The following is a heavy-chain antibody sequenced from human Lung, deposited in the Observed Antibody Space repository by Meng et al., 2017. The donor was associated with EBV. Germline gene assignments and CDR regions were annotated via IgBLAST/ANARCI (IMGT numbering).Heavy chain of an antibody. J-gene: IGHJ5*02. D-gene: IGHD4-23*01. V-gene: IGHV4-30-4*01. CDR2: IYYSGST. Sequence: VQSRDAGQGLGKPSQPPSLTCTVCGCSISSCGYYLSWIRQHPGKGLEWIGYIYYSGSTYYNPSLKSRVTISVDTSKNQFSLKLSSVTVADTAMYFCARQTDFGGNSLAFDLWGQGTLVTVSS. CDR1: GCSISSCGYY. CDR3: ARQTDFGGNSLAFDL.